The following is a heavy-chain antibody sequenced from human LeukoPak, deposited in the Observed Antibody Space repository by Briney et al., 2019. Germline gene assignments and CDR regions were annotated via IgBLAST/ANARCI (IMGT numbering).Heavy chain of an antibody. Sequence: SETLSLTCTVSGGSISSYYWSWIRQPPGKGLEWIGYIYYSGSTNYNPSLKSRVTISVDTSKNQFSLKLSSVTAADTAVYYCARQSYYDSSGYHDSLYYYYMDVWGKGTTVTVSS. D-gene: IGHD3-22*01. CDR3: ARQSYYDSSGYHDSLYYYYMDV. J-gene: IGHJ6*03. V-gene: IGHV4-59*08. CDR2: IYYSGST. CDR1: GGSISSYY.